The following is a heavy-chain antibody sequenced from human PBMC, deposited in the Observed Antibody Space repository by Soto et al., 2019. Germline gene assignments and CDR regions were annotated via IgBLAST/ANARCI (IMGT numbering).Heavy chain of an antibody. CDR2: ISAYNGNT. Sequence: ASVKVSCKASGYTFTSYGISWVRQAPGQGLEWMGWISAYNGNTNYAQKLQGRVTMTTDTSTSTAYMEMRSLRSDDTAVYYCARGRFLEWPHPFDPWGQGTLVTVSS. CDR1: GYTFTSYG. V-gene: IGHV1-18*01. D-gene: IGHD3-3*01. J-gene: IGHJ5*02. CDR3: ARGRFLEWPHPFDP.